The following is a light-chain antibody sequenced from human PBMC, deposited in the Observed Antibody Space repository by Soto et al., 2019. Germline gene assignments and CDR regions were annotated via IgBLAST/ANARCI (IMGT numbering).Light chain of an antibody. CDR2: DAS. J-gene: IGKJ3*01. CDR1: QGISSA. V-gene: IGKV1-13*02. Sequence: AIQLTQSPSSLSASVGDRVTITCRASQGISSALAWYQQKPGKAPKLLIYDASSLESGVPSRFSGSGSGTDFTLTISSLQPEDFANYYCQQFNSYPQTFGPGTKVDIK. CDR3: QQFNSYPQT.